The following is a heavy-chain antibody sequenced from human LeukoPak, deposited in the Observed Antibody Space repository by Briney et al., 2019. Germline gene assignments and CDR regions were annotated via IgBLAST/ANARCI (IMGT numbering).Heavy chain of an antibody. CDR2: MNPNSGNT. V-gene: IGHV1-8*01. D-gene: IGHD3-22*01. CDR3: AGDRNIDSSGYYYDPFDI. J-gene: IGHJ3*02. Sequence: GASVKVSCKASGYTFTSYDINWVRQATGQGLEWMGWMNPNSGNTGYAQKFQGRVTMTRNTSISTAYMELSSLRSEDTAVYYCAGDRNIDSSGYYYDPFDIWGQGTMVTVSS. CDR1: GYTFTSYD.